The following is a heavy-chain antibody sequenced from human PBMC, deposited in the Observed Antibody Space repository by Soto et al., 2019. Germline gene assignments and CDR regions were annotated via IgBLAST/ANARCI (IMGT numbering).Heavy chain of an antibody. CDR3: AKDKGQLVLDYGMDV. CDR2: ISYDGSNK. D-gene: IGHD6-13*01. Sequence: QVQLVESGGGVVQPGRSLRLSCAASGFAFSSYGMHWVRHAPGKGLEWVAVISYDGSNKYYADSVKGRFTISRDNSKSSLYMQVNSLRTEDTSVHYCAKDKGQLVLDYGMDVWGQGTTVTVS. V-gene: IGHV3-30*18. CDR1: GFAFSSYG. J-gene: IGHJ6*02.